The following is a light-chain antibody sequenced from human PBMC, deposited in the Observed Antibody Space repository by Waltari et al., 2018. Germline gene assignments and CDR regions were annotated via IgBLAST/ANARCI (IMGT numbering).Light chain of an antibody. CDR3: QQSYRAPLT. CDR1: EDLNKY. CDR2: ATS. Sequence: IQMTQSPSSLSASVGARVPITCRASEDLNKYLNWYQQKPGKAPRLLISATSTLRSGVPSRFSGSSSGTDFSLTISSLQAEDFAIYYCQQSYRAPLTFGGGTKVEI. V-gene: IGKV1-39*01. J-gene: IGKJ4*01.